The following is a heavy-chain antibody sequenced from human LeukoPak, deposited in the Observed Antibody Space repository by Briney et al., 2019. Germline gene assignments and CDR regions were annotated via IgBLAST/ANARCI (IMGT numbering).Heavy chain of an antibody. CDR3: AKDQPRSGWAFDY. CDR2: ISDRGT. J-gene: IGHJ4*02. V-gene: IGHV3-23*01. D-gene: IGHD6-19*01. CDR1: GFTFRDNA. Sequence: GGSLRLSCAASGFTFRDNAMSWVRQAPGKGLQWVSAISDRGTYYADSVKGRFTISRDDSKNTLYLQMNSLRGDDTAVYYCAKDQPRSGWAFDYWGQGTLVTVSS.